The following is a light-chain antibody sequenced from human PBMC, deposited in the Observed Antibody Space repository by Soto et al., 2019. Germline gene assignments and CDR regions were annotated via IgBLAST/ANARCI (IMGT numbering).Light chain of an antibody. CDR2: AVS. Sequence: QSALTQPACVSGSRGQSITISCTGTTSDVGGYNYVSWYQQHPGKAPKVMIYAVSNRPSGVSNRFSGSKSGNTASLTISGLQAEDEADYYCSSYTSSNTWVFGGGTKLTAL. CDR1: TSDVGGYNY. V-gene: IGLV2-14*03. J-gene: IGLJ3*02. CDR3: SSYTSSNTWV.